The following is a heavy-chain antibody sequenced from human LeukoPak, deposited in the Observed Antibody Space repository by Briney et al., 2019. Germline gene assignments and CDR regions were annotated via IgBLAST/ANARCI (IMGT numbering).Heavy chain of an antibody. CDR2: ISSSSNYK. Sequence: GSQRLSCAASAFTFSTYSMNWVRQAPGKGLEWVSSISSSSNYKYYADSVKGRFTISRDNAKNSLYLQMNSLRAEDTAVYYCARDGERHYYYMDVWGKGTTVTVSS. CDR3: ARDGERHYYYMDV. J-gene: IGHJ6*03. V-gene: IGHV3-21*01. CDR1: AFTFSTYS.